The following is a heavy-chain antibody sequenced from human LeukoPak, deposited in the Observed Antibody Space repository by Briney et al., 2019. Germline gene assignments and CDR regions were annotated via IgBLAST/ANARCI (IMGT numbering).Heavy chain of an antibody. Sequence: SETLSLTCTVSGGSIRSSSYYWGWIRQPPGKGLEWIGSIHYSGSTYYNPSLKSRVTISVDTSKNQISLKLGSVTAADTAVYYCASFRGEVVISMIVVAVDHWGQGTLVTVSS. V-gene: IGHV4-39*01. CDR3: ASFRGEVVISMIVVAVDH. CDR1: GGSIRSSSYY. D-gene: IGHD3-22*01. J-gene: IGHJ4*02. CDR2: IHYSGST.